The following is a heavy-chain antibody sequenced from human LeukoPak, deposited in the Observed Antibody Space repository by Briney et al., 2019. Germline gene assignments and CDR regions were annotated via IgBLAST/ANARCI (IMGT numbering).Heavy chain of an antibody. V-gene: IGHV1-69*06. CDR3: ATLCCGSYYMDV. CDR2: IIPIFGTA. J-gene: IGHJ6*03. D-gene: IGHD2-15*01. Sequence: VASVKVSCKASGGTFSSYAISWVRQAPGQGLEWMGGIIPIFGTANYAQKFQGRVTITADKSTSTAYMELSSLRSEDTAVYYCATLCCGSYYMDVWGKGTTVTVSS. CDR1: GGTFSSYA.